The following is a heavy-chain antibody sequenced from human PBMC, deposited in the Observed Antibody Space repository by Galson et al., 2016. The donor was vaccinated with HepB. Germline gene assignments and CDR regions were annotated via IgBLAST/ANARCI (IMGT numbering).Heavy chain of an antibody. CDR3: ARDRGYDMVTGQREYFFDF. V-gene: IGHV3-21*01. J-gene: IGHJ4*02. CDR2: ISSTSSYF. Sequence: SLRLSCAASGFTFSTSSLNWVRQAPGKGLEWVSSISSTSSYFYYADSVKGRFSISRDNAKNSLYLQMNSLRADDTAVYYCARDRGYDMVTGQREYFFDFWGQGTLVTVSS. D-gene: IGHD3-9*01. CDR1: GFTFSTSS.